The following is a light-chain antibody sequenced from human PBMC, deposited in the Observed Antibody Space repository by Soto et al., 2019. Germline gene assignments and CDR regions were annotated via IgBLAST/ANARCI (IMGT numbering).Light chain of an antibody. V-gene: IGLV1-40*01. Sequence: QSVRTQPPSVSGAPGQRVTVSCTGSSSNIGAGYDVHWYQQLPGTAPKLLIYGNSNRPSGVPDRFSGSKSGTSASLAITGLQAEDEADYYCQSYDSSLSALFGGETKVTVL. CDR2: GNS. J-gene: IGLJ3*02. CDR1: SSNIGAGYD. CDR3: QSYDSSLSAL.